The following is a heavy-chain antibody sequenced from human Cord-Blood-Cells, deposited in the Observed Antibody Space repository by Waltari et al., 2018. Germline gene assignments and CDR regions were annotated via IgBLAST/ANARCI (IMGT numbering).Heavy chain of an antibody. CDR3: ARKGSWGNDFWSGYDAFDI. D-gene: IGHD3-3*01. Sequence: QVQLQQSGAGLLKPSETLSLTCAFYGGSFSASYLICVRQPPGKGLEWIGEIKHSGSTNYNPSLKSRVTIAVDTSKNQFSLKLSSVTAADTAVYYCARKGSWGNDFWSGYDAFDIWGQGTMVTVSS. CDR2: IKHSGST. J-gene: IGHJ3*02. V-gene: IGHV4-34*01. CDR1: GGSFSASY.